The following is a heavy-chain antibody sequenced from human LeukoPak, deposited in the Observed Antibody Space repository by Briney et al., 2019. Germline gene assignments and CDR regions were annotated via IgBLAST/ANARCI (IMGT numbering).Heavy chain of an antibody. V-gene: IGHV3-30-3*01. J-gene: IGHJ4*02. D-gene: IGHD5-12*01. CDR1: GFIFRDYV. CDR3: ARDAGWLRSFDY. CDR2: TSFDESTK. Sequence: PGRPLRLSCAASGFIFRDYVMNWVRQAPGKGLEWVAVTSFDESTKHYADSVQGRFTIFRDNSKNTLYLQMNSLRAEDTAVYFCARDAGWLRSFDYWGQGTLVTVSS.